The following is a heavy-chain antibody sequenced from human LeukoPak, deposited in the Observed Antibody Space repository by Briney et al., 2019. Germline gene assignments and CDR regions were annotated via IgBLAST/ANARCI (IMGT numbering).Heavy chain of an antibody. Sequence: ASVKVSCTASGYTFTSYYMHWVRQAPGQGLEWMGIINPSGGRTSYAQEFQGRVTMTRDTSTSTVYMELSSLRSDDTAVYYCARGGTVLRPNSPYDYWGQGTLVTVSS. CDR1: GYTFTSYY. CDR3: ARGGTVLRPNSPYDY. V-gene: IGHV1-46*01. J-gene: IGHJ4*02. CDR2: INPSGGRT. D-gene: IGHD4-17*01.